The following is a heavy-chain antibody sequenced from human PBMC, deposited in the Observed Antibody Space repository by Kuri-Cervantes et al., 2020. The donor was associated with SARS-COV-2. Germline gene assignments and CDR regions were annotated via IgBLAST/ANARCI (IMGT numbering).Heavy chain of an antibody. Sequence: GGSLRLSCEVSGFLFSDSAIHWVRQASGKGLEWVGRVRGKANNYATAYAVSVKGRFTISRDDLKNMAYLQMNSLKTEDTAVYYCTTLIDYWGQGALVTVSS. J-gene: IGHJ4*02. CDR2: VRGKANNYAT. CDR3: TTLIDY. CDR1: GFLFSDSA. V-gene: IGHV3-73*01.